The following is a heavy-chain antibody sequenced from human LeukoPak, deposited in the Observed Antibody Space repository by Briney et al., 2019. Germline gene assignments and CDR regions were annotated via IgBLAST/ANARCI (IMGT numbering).Heavy chain of an antibody. CDR1: GYTFTGYY. D-gene: IGHD3-3*01. CDR2: INPNIGGT. J-gene: IGHJ4*02. CDR3: ARGPATKIPIFGPQMGYFDY. Sequence: GASVTVSCKASGYTFTGYYMHWVRQAPGHGREWMGWINPNIGGTNYAQKFQGWVTMTRDTSISTAYMELSRLRSDDTAVYYCARGPATKIPIFGPQMGYFDYWGQGTLVTVSS. V-gene: IGHV1-2*04.